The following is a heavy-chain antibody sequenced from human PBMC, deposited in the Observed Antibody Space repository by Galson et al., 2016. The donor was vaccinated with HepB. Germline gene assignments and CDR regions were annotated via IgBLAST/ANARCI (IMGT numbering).Heavy chain of an antibody. D-gene: IGHD3-3*01. Sequence: SLRLSCAASGFAFSDYWLTWVRQAPGKGLEWVANIKQDGSERSYVESVKGRFTISRDNAQSSLYLQMNSLRHEDTAVYYCARDLPGFLSGYYGTFDYWGQGSLVIVSS. CDR1: GFAFSDYW. J-gene: IGHJ4*02. V-gene: IGHV3-7*01. CDR2: IKQDGSER. CDR3: ARDLPGFLSGYYGTFDY.